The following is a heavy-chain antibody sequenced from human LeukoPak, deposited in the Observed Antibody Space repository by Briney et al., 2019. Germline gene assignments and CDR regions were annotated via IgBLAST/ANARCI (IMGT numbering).Heavy chain of an antibody. CDR2: INHSGST. V-gene: IGHV4-34*01. CDR3: ARGQFFQQWLQYFQH. Sequence: SETLSLTCAVYGGSFSGYYWSWIRQPPGKGLEWIGEINHSGSTNYNPSLKSRVTISVDTSKNQFSLKLSSVTAADTAVYYCARGQFFQQWLQYFQHWGQGTLVTVSS. CDR1: GGSFSGYY. J-gene: IGHJ1*01. D-gene: IGHD6-19*01.